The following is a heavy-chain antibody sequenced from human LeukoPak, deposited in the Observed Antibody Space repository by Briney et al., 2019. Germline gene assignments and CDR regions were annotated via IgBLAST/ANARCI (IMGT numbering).Heavy chain of an antibody. CDR2: IYYSGST. CDR3: ARGGGGLRYYFDP. D-gene: IGHD3-9*01. CDR1: GGSISSYY. V-gene: IGHV4-59*01. Sequence: PSETLSLTCTVSGGSISSYYWSWIRQPSGKGLEWIGYIYYSGSTNYNPSLKSRVTISVDTSKNQFSLKLSSVTAADTAVYYCARGGGGLRYYFDPWGQGTLATVSS. J-gene: IGHJ5*02.